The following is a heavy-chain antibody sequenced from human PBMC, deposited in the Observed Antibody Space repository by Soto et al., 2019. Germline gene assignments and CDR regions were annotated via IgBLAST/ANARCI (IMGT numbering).Heavy chain of an antibody. J-gene: IGHJ6*02. Sequence: QLQLQESGPGLVKPSETLSLTCTVSGGSISSSSYWGWIRQPPGKGLEWIGSIYSSGSTYYNPSLXXRVTIAADTSKNQFSLKLSSVTAADTAVYYCRRSSRYSTDVWGQGTTVTVSS. CDR2: IYSSGST. CDR1: GGSISSSSY. V-gene: IGHV4-39*01. CDR3: RRSSRYSTDV. D-gene: IGHD6-13*01.